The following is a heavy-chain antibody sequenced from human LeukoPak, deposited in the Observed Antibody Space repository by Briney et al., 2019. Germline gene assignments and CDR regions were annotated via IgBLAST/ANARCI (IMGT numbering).Heavy chain of an antibody. Sequence: SETLSLTCTVSGGSISSYYWSWIRQPAGKGLEWIGRIYTSGSTNYNPSLKSRVTMSVDTSKNQFSLKLSSVTAADTAVYYCARGRVVVVPAAMRGYYYYGMDVWGQGTTVTVSS. CDR3: ARGRVVVVPAAMRGYYYYGMDV. D-gene: IGHD2-2*01. CDR1: GGSISSYY. V-gene: IGHV4-4*07. CDR2: IYTSGST. J-gene: IGHJ6*02.